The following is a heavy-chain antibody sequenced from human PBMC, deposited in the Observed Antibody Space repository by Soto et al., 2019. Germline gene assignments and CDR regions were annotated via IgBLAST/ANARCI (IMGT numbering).Heavy chain of an antibody. D-gene: IGHD3-22*01. J-gene: IGHJ6*02. Sequence: ASVKVSCKASGYTFSSYAMHWVRQAPGQRLEWMGWINAGNGNTKYSQMFQGRVTITRDTSASTAYMELSSLRSEDTAVYYCASSYYYDSSGYSSLYYYGMDVWGQGTTVTVSS. V-gene: IGHV1-3*01. CDR1: GYTFSSYA. CDR2: INAGNGNT. CDR3: ASSYYYDSSGYSSLYYYGMDV.